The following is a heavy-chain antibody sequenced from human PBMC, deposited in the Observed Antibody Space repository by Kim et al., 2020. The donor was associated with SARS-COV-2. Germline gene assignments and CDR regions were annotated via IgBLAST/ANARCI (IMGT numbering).Heavy chain of an antibody. Sequence: ASVKVSCKASGYIFITYHMHWVRQAPGQGLEWMGIINPIGAKTYYAEKFQGRFTVTTDTSASTVYMELSSLKSEDTAIYYCAREQTAGFYNYWGQGTLVTVSS. CDR3: AREQTAGFYNY. V-gene: IGHV1-46*01. D-gene: IGHD3-9*01. J-gene: IGHJ4*02. CDR2: INPIGAKT. CDR1: GYIFITYH.